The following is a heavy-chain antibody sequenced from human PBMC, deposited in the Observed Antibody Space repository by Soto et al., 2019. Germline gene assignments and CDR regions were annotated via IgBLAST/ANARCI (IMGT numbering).Heavy chain of an antibody. V-gene: IGHV3-33*01. J-gene: IGHJ4*02. CDR2: IWYDGSNK. Sequence: PGGSLRLSCAASGFTFSSYGMHWVRQAPGKGLEWVAVIWYDGSNKYYADSVKGRFTISRDNSKKTVYLQMNSLRAEDTAVYYSARDHKALDYWGQGTQVTVSS. CDR3: ARDHKALDY. CDR1: GFTFSSYG.